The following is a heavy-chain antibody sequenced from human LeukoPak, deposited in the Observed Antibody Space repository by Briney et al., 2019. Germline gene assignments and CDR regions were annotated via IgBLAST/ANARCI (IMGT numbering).Heavy chain of an antibody. J-gene: IGHJ4*02. Sequence: ASVKVSCKASGGTFSSYAISWVRQAPGQGLEWMGGIIPIFGTANYAQKFQGRATITTDESTSTAYMELSSLRSEDTAVYYCARGALAVALDYWDQGTLVTVSS. D-gene: IGHD6-19*01. CDR1: GGTFSSYA. CDR2: IIPIFGTA. CDR3: ARGALAVALDY. V-gene: IGHV1-69*05.